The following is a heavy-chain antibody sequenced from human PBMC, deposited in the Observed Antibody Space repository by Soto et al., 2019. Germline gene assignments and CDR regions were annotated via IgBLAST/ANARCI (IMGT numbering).Heavy chain of an antibody. V-gene: IGHV3-74*02. CDR1: GFTFSNYW. J-gene: IGHJ6*03. Sequence: EVQLVESGGGLVQPGGSLRLSCAASGFTFSNYWMYWVRQAPGKGLEWVSRINSDGSVSSHADSVRGRLTISRDNVNNTLYLHMDSLVAEDTAVYFCARGDCVGGTCYSLAGSFYYYMDVWGKGTTVTVFS. CDR2: INSDGSVS. CDR3: ARGDCVGGTCYSLAGSFYYYMDV. D-gene: IGHD2-15*01.